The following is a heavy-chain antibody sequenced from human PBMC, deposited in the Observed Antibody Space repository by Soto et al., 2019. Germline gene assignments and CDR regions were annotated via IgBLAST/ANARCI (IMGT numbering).Heavy chain of an antibody. J-gene: IGHJ6*02. CDR1: GYSFTSYW. Sequence: PGESLKISCKGSGYSFTSYWISWVRQMPGKGLEWMGRIDPSDSYTNYSPSLQGHVTISADKSISTAYLQWSSLKASDTAMYYCATSAPGKNSRGYYLSRYGMDFWGQGTTVTVSS. V-gene: IGHV5-10-1*01. CDR3: ATSAPGKNSRGYYLSRYGMDF. D-gene: IGHD3-22*01. CDR2: IDPSDSYT.